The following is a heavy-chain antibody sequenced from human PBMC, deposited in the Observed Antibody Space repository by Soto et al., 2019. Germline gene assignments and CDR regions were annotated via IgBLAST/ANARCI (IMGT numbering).Heavy chain of an antibody. CDR1: GGSISSSSYY. V-gene: IGHV4-39*01. CDR2: IYYGGNT. D-gene: IGHD5-12*01. CDR3: ASSLGYSGYDDWFDP. Sequence: SETLSLTCTVSGGSISSSSYYWAWIRQPPGKGLEWIGTIYYGGNTYYNSPLRSRVTISVDTSKNQFSLRVSSVTAADTAVYYCASSLGYSGYDDWFDPWGPGTLVTVSS. J-gene: IGHJ5*02.